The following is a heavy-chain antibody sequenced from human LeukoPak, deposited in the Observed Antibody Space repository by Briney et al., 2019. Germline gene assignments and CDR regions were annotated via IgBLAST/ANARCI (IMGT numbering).Heavy chain of an antibody. V-gene: IGHV3-23*01. D-gene: IGHD6-19*01. CDR3: ARGSDIAVAGFDY. CDR2: IIGGAGST. CDR1: GFSFSSHG. Sequence: GGSLRLSCAASGFSFSSHGMSWVRQAPGKGLEWVSGIIGGAGSTYYADSVKGRFTISRDNAKNSLYLQMNSLRAEDTAVYYCARGSDIAVAGFDYWGQGTLVTVSS. J-gene: IGHJ4*02.